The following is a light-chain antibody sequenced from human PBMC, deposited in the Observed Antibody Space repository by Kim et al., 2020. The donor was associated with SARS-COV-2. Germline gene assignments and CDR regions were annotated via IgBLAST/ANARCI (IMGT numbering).Light chain of an antibody. CDR1: QRVRTN. CDR2: AAS. CDR3: QHYDNWLLFT. V-gene: IGKV3-15*01. Sequence: PGERVTLSCRTSQRVRTNLAWYQHKPGQAPRLLIYAASTRAAGIPDRFIANGSGTEFTLTISSLQSEDFAVYYCQHYDNWLLFTFGQGTKLE. J-gene: IGKJ2*01.